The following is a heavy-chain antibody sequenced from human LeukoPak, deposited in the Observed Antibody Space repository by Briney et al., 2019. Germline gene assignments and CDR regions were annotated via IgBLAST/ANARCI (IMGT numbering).Heavy chain of an antibody. CDR3: AREIGDFWFHDY. V-gene: IGHV1-8*01. J-gene: IGHJ4*02. D-gene: IGHD3-3*01. Sequence: ASVKVSCKASGHTFTSYDINWVRQATGQGLEWMGWMNPNSGNTGYAQKFQGRVTMTRNTSISTAYMELSSLRSEDTAVYYCAREIGDFWFHDYWGQGTLVTVSS. CDR1: GHTFTSYD. CDR2: MNPNSGNT.